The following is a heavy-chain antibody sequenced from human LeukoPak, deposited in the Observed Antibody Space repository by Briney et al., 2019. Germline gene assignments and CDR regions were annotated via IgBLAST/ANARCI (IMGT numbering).Heavy chain of an antibody. J-gene: IGHJ5*02. Sequence: SVKVSCKASGYTFTSYDINWVRQVPGQGLEWMGRIIPIVDKVDYAQSLQGRVTISAEKSTNTAYMEMRNLRSEDAAVYYCARDALEGYWLLHYNWFDTWGQGTLVTVSS. D-gene: IGHD1-26*01. CDR2: IIPIVDKV. CDR3: ARDALEGYWLLHYNWFDT. CDR1: GYTFTSYD. V-gene: IGHV1-69*04.